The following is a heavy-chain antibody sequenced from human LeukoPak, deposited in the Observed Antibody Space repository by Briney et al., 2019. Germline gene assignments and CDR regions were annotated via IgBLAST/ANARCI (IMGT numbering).Heavy chain of an antibody. J-gene: IGHJ6*04. CDR2: ISTSGAHT. V-gene: IGHV3-23*01. D-gene: IGHD4/OR15-4a*01. CDR3: AKDFANYPYYYGMDV. CDR1: ALTFTSHA. Sequence: PGQSMRPSSPTYALTFTSHAMSWARPAPGNVLEWVSGISTSGAHTIYADSVKGRFTISRDDSKKAVDLQMNRLRAEERAIFYCAKDFANYPYYYGMDVWGKGTTVTVSS.